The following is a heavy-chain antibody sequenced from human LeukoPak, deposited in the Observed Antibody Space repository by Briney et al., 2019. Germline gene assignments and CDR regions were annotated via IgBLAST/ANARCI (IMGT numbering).Heavy chain of an antibody. J-gene: IGHJ4*02. CDR3: ARGSSSVTLPGD. CDR2: ISSNGGST. D-gene: IGHD2-2*01. V-gene: IGHV3-64*04. CDR1: GFTFSSYA. Sequence: TGGSLRLSCSASGFTFSSYAIHWVRQALGKGLEYVSAISSNGGSTYNADSVKGRFTISRDNSKNTLYLQMNSLRVEDTAVYYCARGSSSVTLPGDWGQGTLVTVSS.